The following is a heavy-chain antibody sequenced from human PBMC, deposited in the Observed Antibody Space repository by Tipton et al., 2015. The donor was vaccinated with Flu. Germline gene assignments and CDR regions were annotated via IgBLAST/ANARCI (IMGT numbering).Heavy chain of an antibody. CDR2: ISWNSGSI. D-gene: IGHD2-2*01. CDR3: AKDIGVPASGSYYYYYMDV. V-gene: IGHV3-9*01. Sequence: SLRLSCAASGFTFDDYAMHWVRQAPGKGLEWVSGISWNSGSIGYADSVKGRFTISRDNAKNSLYLQMNSLRAEDTALYYCAKDIGVPASGSYYYYYMDVWGKGTTVTVSS. CDR1: GFTFDDYA. J-gene: IGHJ6*03.